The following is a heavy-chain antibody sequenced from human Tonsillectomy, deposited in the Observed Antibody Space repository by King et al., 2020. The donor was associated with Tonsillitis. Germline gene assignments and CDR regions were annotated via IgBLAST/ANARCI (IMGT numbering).Heavy chain of an antibody. CDR3: ARGPFNSPVVVTASGDAFDI. J-gene: IGHJ3*02. Sequence: QVQLQQWGAGLLKPSETLSLTCAVYGGSFSGYYWSWIRQPPGKGLEWIGEINHSGSTNYNPSLKSRVTISVDTSKNQFSLKLSSVTAADTAVYYCARGPFNSPVVVTASGDAFDIWGHGTMVTVSS. D-gene: IGHD2-21*02. CDR1: GGSFSGYY. CDR2: INHSGST. V-gene: IGHV4-34*01.